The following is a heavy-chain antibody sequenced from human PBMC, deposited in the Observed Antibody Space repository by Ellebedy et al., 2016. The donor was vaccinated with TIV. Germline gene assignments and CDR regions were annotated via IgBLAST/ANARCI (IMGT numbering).Heavy chain of an antibody. CDR3: TYGVNSDAFDI. J-gene: IGHJ3*02. CDR2: IYSSGST. D-gene: IGHD4-23*01. CDR1: GGSVSRRSYY. V-gene: IGHV4-61*03. Sequence: SETLSLXCTVSGGSVSRRSYYWSWIRQSPGKGLEWIGYIYSSGSTKYNPSLRSRLTISADTSKKHFSLKLNSATAADTAVYYCTYGVNSDAFDIWGQGTMVTVSS.